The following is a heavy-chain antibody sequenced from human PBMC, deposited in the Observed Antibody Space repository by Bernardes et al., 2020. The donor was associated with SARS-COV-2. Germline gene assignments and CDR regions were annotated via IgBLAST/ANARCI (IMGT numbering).Heavy chain of an antibody. CDR3: AKFLAGSSPHRTGATNYFDY. CDR2: ISGSVGTT. CDR1: GFTFSSYA. D-gene: IGHD1-26*01. Sequence: LRLSCAASGFTFSSYAMSWVRQVPGKGLEWVSSISGSVGTTFYADSVKGRFTISRDNSKNTLYLQMKSLSAEDTAVYYCAKFLAGSSPHRTGATNYFDYWSQGTLVTVSS. J-gene: IGHJ4*02. V-gene: IGHV3-23*01.